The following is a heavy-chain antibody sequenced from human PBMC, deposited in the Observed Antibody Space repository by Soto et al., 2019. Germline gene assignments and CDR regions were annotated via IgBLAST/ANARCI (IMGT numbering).Heavy chain of an antibody. J-gene: IGHJ2*01. CDR2: INNGRRS. CDR3: ARGRGDGYNQDWYFEL. Sequence: SETLSLTCAVYGGCFSGYYWSWLRQPPGKGLEWIGEINNGRRSNYNPSLMSRVSMSVGTSNNQLSLKLTSVNAADTAMYYCARGRGDGYNQDWYFELWGRGTLVTVSS. V-gene: IGHV4-34*01. CDR1: GGCFSGYY. D-gene: IGHD3-10*01.